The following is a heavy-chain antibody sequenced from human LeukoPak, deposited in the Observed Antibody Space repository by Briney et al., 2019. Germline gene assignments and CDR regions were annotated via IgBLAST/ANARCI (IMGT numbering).Heavy chain of an antibody. CDR3: ARMSSGAYDSSGYSI. CDR1: GGSISSYY. CDR2: IYYSGST. V-gene: IGHV4-59*01. Sequence: SETLSLTCTVSGGSISSYYWSWIRQPPGKGLEWIGYIYYSGSTNYNPSLKSRVTISVDTFKNQFSLKLSSVTAADTAVYYCARMSSGAYDSSGYSIWGQGTMVTVSS. J-gene: IGHJ3*02. D-gene: IGHD3-22*01.